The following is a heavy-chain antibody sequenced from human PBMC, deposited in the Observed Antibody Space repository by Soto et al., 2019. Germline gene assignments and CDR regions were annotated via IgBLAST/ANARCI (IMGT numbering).Heavy chain of an antibody. V-gene: IGHV1-18*01. Sequence: ASVKVSCKASGHTFTSYGISWVRQAPGQGLEWMGWISAYNGNTNYAQKLQGRVTMTTDTSTSTAYMELRSLRSDDTAVYYCARDLNSAYYYYGRDVGGKGTTVTVSS. CDR1: GHTFTSYG. D-gene: IGHD2-21*01. CDR3: ARDLNSAYYYYGRDV. CDR2: ISAYNGNT. J-gene: IGHJ6*04.